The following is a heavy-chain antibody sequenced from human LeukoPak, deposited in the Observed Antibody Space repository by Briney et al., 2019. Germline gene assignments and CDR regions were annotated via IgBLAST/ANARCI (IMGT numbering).Heavy chain of an antibody. CDR1: GFTFSSYS. Sequence: PGGSLRLSCAASGFTFSSYSMNWVRQAPGNGLEWVANIKQDGSEKYYVDSVKGRFTISRDNAKNSLYLQMNSLRDEDTAVYYCTRGGSTSSWFWLHWGQGTLVTVSS. V-gene: IGHV3-7*01. CDR2: IKQDGSEK. D-gene: IGHD6-13*01. CDR3: TRGGSTSSWFWLH. J-gene: IGHJ4*02.